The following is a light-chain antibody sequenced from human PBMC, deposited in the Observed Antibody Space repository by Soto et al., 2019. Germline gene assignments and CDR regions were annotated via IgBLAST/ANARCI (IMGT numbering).Light chain of an antibody. J-gene: IGKJ4*01. CDR3: HYYSNWPPSLT. CDR1: QNINSN. V-gene: IGKV3D-15*01. CDR2: DAS. Sequence: EIVMTQSPATLSVSPGERATLSCRASQNINSNLAWYQQKPGQAPRLLVYDASTRFSGIPARFSGSGSGTEFTLTISSLHSDDFAVYYCHYYSNWPPSLTFGGGTKVEI.